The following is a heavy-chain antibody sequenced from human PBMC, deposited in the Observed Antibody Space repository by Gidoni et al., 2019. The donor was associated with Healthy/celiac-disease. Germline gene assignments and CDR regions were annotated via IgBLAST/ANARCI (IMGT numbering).Heavy chain of an antibody. V-gene: IGHV1-69*08. CDR3: ARDPVIRAVAQPYYGMDV. CDR2: IIPILGIA. J-gene: IGHJ6*02. CDR1: GGTFSSYT. Sequence: QVQLVQSGAEVKKPGSSVKVSCKASGGTFSSYTISWVRQAPGQGLEWMGRIIPILGIANYAQKFQGRVTITADKSTSTAYMELSSLRSEDTAVYYCARDPVIRAVAQPYYGMDVWGQGTTVTVSS. D-gene: IGHD6-19*01.